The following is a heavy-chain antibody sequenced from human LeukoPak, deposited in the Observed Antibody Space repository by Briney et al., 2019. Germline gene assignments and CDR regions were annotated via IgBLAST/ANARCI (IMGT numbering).Heavy chain of an antibody. CDR1: GGSISSYY. V-gene: IGHV4-59*01. D-gene: IGHD1-20*01. CDR3: AAEPRKYNWNDFDAFDI. J-gene: IGHJ3*02. Sequence: SETLSLTCTVSGGSISSYYWSWIRQPPGKGLEWIGYIYYTGSTNYNPSLKSRVTISVDTSKNQFSLKLSSVTAADTAVYYCAAEPRKYNWNDFDAFDIWGQGTMVTVSS. CDR2: IYYTGST.